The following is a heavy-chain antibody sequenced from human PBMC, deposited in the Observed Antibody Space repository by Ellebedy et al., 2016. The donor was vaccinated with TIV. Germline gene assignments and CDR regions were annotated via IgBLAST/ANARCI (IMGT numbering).Heavy chain of an antibody. V-gene: IGHV3-30-3*01. Sequence: GESLKISCAASGFTFSSYAMHWVRQAPGKGLEWVAVISYDGSNKYYADSVKGRFTISRDNSKNTLYLQMNSLRAEDTAVYYCASLEQQLVQFDYWGQGTLVTVSS. CDR2: ISYDGSNK. D-gene: IGHD6-13*01. CDR3: ASLEQQLVQFDY. J-gene: IGHJ4*02. CDR1: GFTFSSYA.